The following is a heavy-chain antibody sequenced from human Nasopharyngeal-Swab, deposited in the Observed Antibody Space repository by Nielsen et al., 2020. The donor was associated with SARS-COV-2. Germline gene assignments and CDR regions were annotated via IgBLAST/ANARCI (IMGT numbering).Heavy chain of an antibody. V-gene: IGHV3-30*18. CDR3: AKDRSPNSWSGYHFDY. Sequence: GSLRLSCAASGFTFSSYGMHWVRQAPGKGLEWVAVISYDGSNKYYADSVKGRFTISRDNSKNTLYLQMNSLRAEDTAVYYCAKDRSPNSWSGYHFDYWGQGTLVTVSS. J-gene: IGHJ4*02. CDR1: GFTFSSYG. CDR2: ISYDGSNK. D-gene: IGHD3-3*01.